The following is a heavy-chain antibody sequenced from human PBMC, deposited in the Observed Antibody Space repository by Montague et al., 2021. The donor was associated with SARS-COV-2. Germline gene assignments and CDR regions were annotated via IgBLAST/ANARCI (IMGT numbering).Heavy chain of an antibody. CDR2: ISGSGGNT. V-gene: IGHV3-23*01. J-gene: IGHJ4*02. D-gene: IGHD3-10*01. Sequence: SLRLSCAASGFYAMSWVRQATGQGLEWVSVISGSGGNTYYADSVKGRFTISRDNSKNTLYLQMNSLRAEDTAVYYCAKAPTMVRGVYFDYWGQGTLVTVSS. CDR1: GFYA. CDR3: AKAPTMVRGVYFDY.